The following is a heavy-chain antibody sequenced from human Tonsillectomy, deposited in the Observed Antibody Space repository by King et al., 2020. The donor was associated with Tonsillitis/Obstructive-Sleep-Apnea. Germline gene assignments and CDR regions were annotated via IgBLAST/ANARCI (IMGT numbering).Heavy chain of an antibody. Sequence: VQLVESGGGLVQPGGSLRLSCAASGFTFSSYWMHWVRQAPGKGLVWVSRINSDGSSTSYADSVKGRFTISRDNAKNTRYLQMNSLRAEDTAVYYCARGEPVDTAMVYWGQGTLVTVSS. J-gene: IGHJ4*02. CDR1: GFTFSSYW. D-gene: IGHD5-18*01. CDR2: INSDGSST. CDR3: ARGEPVDTAMVY. V-gene: IGHV3-74*01.